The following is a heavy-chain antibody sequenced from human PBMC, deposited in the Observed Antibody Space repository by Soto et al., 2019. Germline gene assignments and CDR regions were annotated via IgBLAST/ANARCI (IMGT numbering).Heavy chain of an antibody. D-gene: IGHD3-10*01. V-gene: IGHV3-23*01. J-gene: IGHJ4*02. Sequence: GSLRLSCAASGFTFSSYAMSWVRQAPGKGLEWVSAISGSGGSTYYADSVKGRFTISRDNSKNTLYLQMNSLRAEDTAVYYCAIRAMVRGVITQDYWGQGTLVTVSS. CDR1: GFTFSSYA. CDR3: AIRAMVRGVITQDY. CDR2: ISGSGGST.